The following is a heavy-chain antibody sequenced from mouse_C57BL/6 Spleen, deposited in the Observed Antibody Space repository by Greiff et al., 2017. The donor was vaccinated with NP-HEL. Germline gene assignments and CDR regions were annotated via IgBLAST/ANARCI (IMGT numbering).Heavy chain of an antibody. CDR1: GFNITNTY. J-gene: IGHJ3*01. CDR2: IDPANGNT. Sequence: VQLQQSVAELVRPGASVKLSCTASGFNITNTYMHWVKQRPEQGLEWIGRIDPANGNTKYAPKFQGKATITADTSSNTAYLQLSSLTSEDTAIYYCAREGTVGREWAWFAYWGQGTLVTVSA. CDR3: AREGTVGREWAWFAY. D-gene: IGHD1-1*01. V-gene: IGHV14-3*01.